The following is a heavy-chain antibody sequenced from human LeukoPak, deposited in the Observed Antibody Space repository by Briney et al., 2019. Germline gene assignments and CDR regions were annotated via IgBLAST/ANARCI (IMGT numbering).Heavy chain of an antibody. J-gene: IGHJ4*02. D-gene: IGHD2-15*01. Sequence: GGSLRLSCTASGFAFGSYAMYWVRQAPGKGLEWVSGIFGSGGSAHYADSVKGRFTISRDNSKNTVYLEMNSLGGEDTAVYYCAKTTVGYSSGRFPGWPADYWGQGTLVTVSS. CDR3: AKTTVGYSSGRFPGWPADY. CDR1: GFAFGSYA. CDR2: IFGSGGSA. V-gene: IGHV3-23*01.